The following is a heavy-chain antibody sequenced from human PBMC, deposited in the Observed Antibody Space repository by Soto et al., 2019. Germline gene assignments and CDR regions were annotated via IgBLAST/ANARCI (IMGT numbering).Heavy chain of an antibody. CDR2: IYPGDSDT. V-gene: IGHV5-51*01. J-gene: IGHJ4*02. CDR3: ARDTFSGDSSGPHY. D-gene: IGHD3-22*01. Sequence: PGEFLKISCKGSGYSFTNYWIGWVRQMPGKGLEWMGMIYPGDSDTRYSPSFQGQVTISADKSISTAYLQWSSLKASDTAIYYCARDTFSGDSSGPHYWGQGTLVTVSS. CDR1: GYSFTNYW.